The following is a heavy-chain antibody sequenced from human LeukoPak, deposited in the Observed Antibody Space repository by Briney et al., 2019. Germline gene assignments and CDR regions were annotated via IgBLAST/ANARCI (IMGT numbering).Heavy chain of an antibody. J-gene: IGHJ4*02. CDR3: AKAGWLRLRPPAFDY. D-gene: IGHD5-12*01. Sequence: QAGGSLRLSCAASGFTFSSYAMSWVRQAPGKGLEWVSAISGSGGSTYYADSVKGRFTISRDNSKNTLYLQINSLRAEDTAVYYCAKAGWLRLRPPAFDYWGQGTLVTVSS. CDR2: ISGSGGST. V-gene: IGHV3-23*01. CDR1: GFTFSSYA.